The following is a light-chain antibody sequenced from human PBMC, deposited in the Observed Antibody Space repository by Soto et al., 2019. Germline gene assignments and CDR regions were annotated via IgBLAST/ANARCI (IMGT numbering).Light chain of an antibody. J-gene: IGKJ5*01. CDR3: QQALQTPIT. Sequence: IVLPGSHLSLPVAPGTPPSISSLSSQSLLNSNGYTYVDWYLQKPGQSPKLLIYVVSSRATGVPYRFSGSGSGTDFTLTITSLEAEDVALYYCQQALQTPITFGQGTRLEIK. CDR2: VVS. CDR1: QSLLNSNGYTY. V-gene: IGKV2-28*01.